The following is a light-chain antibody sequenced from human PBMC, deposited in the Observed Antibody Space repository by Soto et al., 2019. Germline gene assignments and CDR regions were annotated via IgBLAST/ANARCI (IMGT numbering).Light chain of an antibody. V-gene: IGKV1-5*01. CDR1: QSISGW. Sequence: DIQMTQSPSTLSASVGDRVTITCRASQSISGWLAWYQQRPGKAPKLLIYDASSLESGVPSRFSGSGSGTEFTLTIISLQPEDFATYYCQQSYRFPKTFGRGTKVDIK. J-gene: IGKJ1*01. CDR3: QQSYRFPKT. CDR2: DAS.